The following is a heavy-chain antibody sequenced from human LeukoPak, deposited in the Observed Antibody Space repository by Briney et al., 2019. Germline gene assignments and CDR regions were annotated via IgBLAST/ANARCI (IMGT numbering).Heavy chain of an antibody. V-gene: IGHV1-69*13. D-gene: IGHD2-2*01. CDR2: NIPIFGTA. J-gene: IGHJ4*02. CDR3: AMGYCSSTSCSHFDY. Sequence: ASVKVSCKASGGTFSSYAISWVRQAPGQGLEWMGGNIPIFGTANYAQKFQGRVTITADESTSTAYMELSSLRSEDTAVYYCAMGYCSSTSCSHFDYWGQGTLVTVSS. CDR1: GGTFSSYA.